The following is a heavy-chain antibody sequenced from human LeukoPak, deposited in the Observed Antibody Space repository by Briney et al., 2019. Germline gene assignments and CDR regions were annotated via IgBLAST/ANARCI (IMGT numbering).Heavy chain of an antibody. J-gene: IGHJ4*02. Sequence: GGSLRLSCAASGFTFSSYGMHWVRQAPGKGLEWVAFIRDDGDNKYYADSVKGRFTISRDNSKNTLYLQMNSLRAEDTAVYYCAERSKKDGYNQFDYWGQGTLVTVSS. CDR2: IRDDGDNK. V-gene: IGHV3-30*02. CDR1: GFTFSSYG. CDR3: AERSKKDGYNQFDY. D-gene: IGHD5-24*01.